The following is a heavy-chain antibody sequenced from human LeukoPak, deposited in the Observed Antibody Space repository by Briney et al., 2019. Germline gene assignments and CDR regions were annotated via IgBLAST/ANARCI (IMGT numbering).Heavy chain of an antibody. V-gene: IGHV3-30*18. Sequence: GGSLRLSCAASGFSFSTYGMHWVRQAPGKGLEWVAVISWDGSNKYYAETAKGRFTISRDNSKNTLYLQMNSLRAEDTAVYYCAKDLAPQSSSWPSDYWGQGTLVAVYS. J-gene: IGHJ4*02. D-gene: IGHD6-13*01. CDR3: AKDLAPQSSSWPSDY. CDR1: GFSFSTYG. CDR2: ISWDGSNK.